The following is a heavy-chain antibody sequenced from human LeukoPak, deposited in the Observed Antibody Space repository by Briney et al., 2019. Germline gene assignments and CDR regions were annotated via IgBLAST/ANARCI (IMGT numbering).Heavy chain of an antibody. Sequence: PGGSLRLSCAASGFTFDDYAMHWVRQAPGKGLEWVSLISGDGGSTYYADSVKGRSTISRDNSKNSLYLQMNSLRTEDTALYYCAKGELRRGATPIDYWGQGTLVTVSS. V-gene: IGHV3-43*02. CDR3: AKGELRRGATPIDY. CDR1: GFTFDDYA. J-gene: IGHJ4*02. CDR2: ISGDGGST. D-gene: IGHD1-26*01.